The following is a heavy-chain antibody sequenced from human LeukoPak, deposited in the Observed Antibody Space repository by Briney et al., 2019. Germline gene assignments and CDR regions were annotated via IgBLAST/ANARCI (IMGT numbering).Heavy chain of an antibody. J-gene: IGHJ4*02. CDR3: AKDKATVAAKGPFDY. CDR1: EFIFSNYA. Sequence: GGSLRLSCAPSEFIFSNYAMTCVRQAPGKGLEWVSSISGSGASTYYADSVKGRFTISRDNSKNTLYLQFSSLRAEDTAVYYCAKDKATVAAKGPFDYWGQGTLVTVSS. CDR2: ISGSGAST. D-gene: IGHD2-15*01. V-gene: IGHV3-23*01.